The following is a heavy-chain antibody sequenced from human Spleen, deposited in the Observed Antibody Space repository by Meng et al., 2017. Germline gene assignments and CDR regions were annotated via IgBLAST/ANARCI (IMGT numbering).Heavy chain of an antibody. Sequence: QPQLQESGPGLVKPSEALSLTCSVSGGSISTSGYYWSWIRQPPGKGLEWIGEINHSGSTNYNPSLKSRVTISVDTSKNQFSLKLSSVTAADTAVYYCARGTRLVKYWGQGTLVTVSS. V-gene: IGHV4-39*07. D-gene: IGHD6-19*01. J-gene: IGHJ4*02. CDR3: ARGTRLVKY. CDR1: GGSISTSGYY. CDR2: INHSGST.